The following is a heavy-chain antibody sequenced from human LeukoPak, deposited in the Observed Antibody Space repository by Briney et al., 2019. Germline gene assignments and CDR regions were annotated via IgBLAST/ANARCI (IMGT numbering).Heavy chain of an antibody. D-gene: IGHD3-10*01. Sequence: PGGSLRLSCAASGFTSSNYAMSWVRQAPGKGLEWASAISHSGGNTYFADSVKGRFTISRDNSKDTLYLQMNSLRVDDTAVYYCARASYFGSGSYVSDLGWFDPWGQGTLVTVSS. CDR2: ISHSGGNT. J-gene: IGHJ5*02. V-gene: IGHV3-23*01. CDR1: GFTSSNYA. CDR3: ARASYFGSGSYVSDLGWFDP.